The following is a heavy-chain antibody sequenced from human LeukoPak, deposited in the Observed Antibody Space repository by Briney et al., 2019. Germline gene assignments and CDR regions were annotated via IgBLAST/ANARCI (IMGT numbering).Heavy chain of an antibody. J-gene: IGHJ6*03. V-gene: IGHV1-2*02. CDR3: ARSEGYYYYYMDV. Sequence: ASVKVSCKASGYTFTGYYMHWVRQAPGQGLEWMGWINPNGGGTNYAQKFQGRVTMTRDTSTSTAYMELSRLRSDDTAVYYCARSEGYYYYYMDVWGKGTTVTVSS. CDR2: INPNGGGT. CDR1: GYTFTGYY.